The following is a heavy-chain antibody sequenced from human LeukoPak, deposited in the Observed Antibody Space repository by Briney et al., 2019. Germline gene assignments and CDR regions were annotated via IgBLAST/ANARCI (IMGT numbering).Heavy chain of an antibody. D-gene: IGHD2-15*01. CDR1: NDSISSGDYY. CDR2: IFHRGGT. CDR3: VREILYCSGGSCYRGPFDN. Sequence: SETLSLTCTVSNDSISSGDYYWNWIRQPPGKGLEWIGYIFHRGGTSYNPSLKSRILFSVDTSQNQFSLKLNSVTAEDTAVYYCVREILYCSGGSCYRGPFDNWGQGTLVTVSA. J-gene: IGHJ4*02. V-gene: IGHV4-30-4*01.